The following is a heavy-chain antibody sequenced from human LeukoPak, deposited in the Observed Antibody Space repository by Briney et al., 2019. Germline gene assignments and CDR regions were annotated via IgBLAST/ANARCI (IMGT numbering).Heavy chain of an antibody. CDR3: ASPLGGNGEAFDI. J-gene: IGHJ3*02. V-gene: IGHV4-30-2*01. CDR1: GGSISSGGYS. CDR2: IYHSGST. D-gene: IGHD3-16*01. Sequence: SETLSPTCAVSGGSISSGGYSWSWIRQPPGKGLEWIGYIYHSGSTYYNPSLKSRVTISVDRSKNQFSLKLSSVTAADTAVYYCASPLGGNGEAFDIWGQGTMVTVSS.